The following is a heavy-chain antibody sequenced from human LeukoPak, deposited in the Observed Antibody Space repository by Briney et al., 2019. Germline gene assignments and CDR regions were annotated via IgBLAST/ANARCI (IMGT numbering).Heavy chain of an antibody. Sequence: GGSLRLSCAASGFTFSSYAMSWVRQAAGKGLEWVSSISGSGGGTYYADSVKGRFTISRDNSKNTLYLQMNSLRAEDTAVYYCAKDSSSWYAYFDYWGQGTLVTVSS. CDR1: GFTFSSYA. V-gene: IGHV3-23*01. CDR3: AKDSSSWYAYFDY. D-gene: IGHD6-19*01. J-gene: IGHJ4*02. CDR2: ISGSGGGT.